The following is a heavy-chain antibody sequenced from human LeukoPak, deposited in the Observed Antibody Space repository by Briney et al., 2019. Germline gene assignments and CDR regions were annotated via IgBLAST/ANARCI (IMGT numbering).Heavy chain of an antibody. CDR2: ISSSSSYI. D-gene: IGHD1-26*01. Sequence: GGSLRLSCAASGFTFSTYSMDWVRQAPGKGLEWVSSISSSSSYIYYADSMKGRFTISRDNAKNSLYLQMNSLRAEDTAVYYCARAVLVGATFYDAFDIWGQGTMVTVSS. CDR3: ARAVLVGATFYDAFDI. J-gene: IGHJ3*02. CDR1: GFTFSTYS. V-gene: IGHV3-21*01.